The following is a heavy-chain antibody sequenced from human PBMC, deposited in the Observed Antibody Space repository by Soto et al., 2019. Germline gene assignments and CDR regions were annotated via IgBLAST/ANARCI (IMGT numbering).Heavy chain of an antibody. CDR1: GFTFSSFG. CDR2: ISAGSQYI. Sequence: GGSLRLSCAASGFTFSSFGMNWVRQAPGKGPEWVSSISAGSQYIDYADSVKGRLTISRDNAKNSLYLQMNSLRAEDTAVYYCASQSTVYYYYGMDVWGQGTTVTVSS. J-gene: IGHJ6*02. CDR3: ASQSTVYYYYGMDV. V-gene: IGHV3-21*01.